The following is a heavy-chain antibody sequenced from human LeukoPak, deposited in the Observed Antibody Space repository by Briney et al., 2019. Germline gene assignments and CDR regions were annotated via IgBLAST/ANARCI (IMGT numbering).Heavy chain of an antibody. CDR1: GYTFTSYD. Sequence: ASVKVSCKASGYTFTSYDINWVRQATGQELEWMGWMNPNSGNTGYAQKFQGRVTITRNTSISTAYMELSSLRSEDTAVYYCARGRRAMVRGVIMKYYYYMDVWGKGTTVTVSS. V-gene: IGHV1-8*03. CDR2: MNPNSGNT. CDR3: ARGRRAMVRGVIMKYYYYMDV. D-gene: IGHD3-10*01. J-gene: IGHJ6*03.